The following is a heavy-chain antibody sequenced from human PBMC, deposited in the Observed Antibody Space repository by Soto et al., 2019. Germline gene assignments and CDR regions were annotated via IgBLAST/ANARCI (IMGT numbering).Heavy chain of an antibody. CDR1: GFTFSGLY. CDR2: VTNKANGYVT. D-gene: IGHD1-20*01. CDR3: ARDNFGADPRYYYMDI. V-gene: IGHV3-72*01. Sequence: EVQLVESGGGLVQPGGSLRLSCAASGFTFSGLYMDWVRQAPGKGLEWVGRVTNKANGYVTHYAASVRGRFTVSRDDSRQSMYLQMDCLKTADAAVYYCARDNFGADPRYYYMDIWGKGTTFLVSS. J-gene: IGHJ6*03.